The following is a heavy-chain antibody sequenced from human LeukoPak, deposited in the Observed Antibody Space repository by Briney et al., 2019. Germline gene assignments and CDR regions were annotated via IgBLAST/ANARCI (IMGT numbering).Heavy chain of an antibody. V-gene: IGHV3-74*01. CDR2: INSDGSSA. Sequence: PGGSLRLSCAAPGFTFSSYWIHWVRQAPGKGLGWVSHINSDGSSATYADSVKGRLTISRENAKNTVYLQMNTLRAEDTAVYYCARGGVGCFDYWGQGALVTVSS. D-gene: IGHD6-19*01. CDR3: ARGGVGCFDY. J-gene: IGHJ4*02. CDR1: GFTFSSYW.